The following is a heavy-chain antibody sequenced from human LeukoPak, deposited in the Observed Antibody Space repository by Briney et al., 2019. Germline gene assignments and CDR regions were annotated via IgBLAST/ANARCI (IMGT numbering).Heavy chain of an antibody. J-gene: IGHJ6*02. Sequence: PGGSLRLSCAASGFTLSSCWMSWVRQAPGKGLEWVANIKQDGSEKYYVDSVKGRFTISRDNAKNSLYLQMSSLRAEDTALYYCARELPGYRGMDVWGQGTTVTVSS. V-gene: IGHV3-7*04. D-gene: IGHD2-15*01. CDR1: GFTLSSCW. CDR2: IKQDGSEK. CDR3: ARELPGYRGMDV.